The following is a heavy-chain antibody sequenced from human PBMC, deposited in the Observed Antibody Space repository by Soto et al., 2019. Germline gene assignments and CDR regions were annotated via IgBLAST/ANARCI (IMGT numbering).Heavy chain of an antibody. CDR2: ISGSGGST. Sequence: EVQLLESGGGLVQPGGSLRLSCAASGFTFSSYAMSWVRQAPGKGLEWVSAISGSGGSTYYADSVKGRFTISRDNSKNTLNLQMNSLRSEDTAVYYCAKDLGVFLDADAFDIWGQGTMVTVSS. CDR3: AKDLGVFLDADAFDI. CDR1: GFTFSSYA. V-gene: IGHV3-23*01. D-gene: IGHD3-10*01. J-gene: IGHJ3*02.